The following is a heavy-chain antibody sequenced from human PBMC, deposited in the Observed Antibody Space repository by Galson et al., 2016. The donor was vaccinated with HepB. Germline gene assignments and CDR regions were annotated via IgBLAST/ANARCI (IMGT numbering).Heavy chain of an antibody. CDR2: ISGSDDST. CDR1: GFTFSSYA. Sequence: SLRLSCAASGFTFSSYAMSWVRQAPGKGLEWVSSISGSDDSTYYADSVKGRFTISRDNSKNTLYLQMNSLRAEDTAVYYCAKGGGQWMVRVDYWGQGTLVTVSS. D-gene: IGHD6-19*01. J-gene: IGHJ4*02. CDR3: AKGGGQWMVRVDY. V-gene: IGHV3-23*01.